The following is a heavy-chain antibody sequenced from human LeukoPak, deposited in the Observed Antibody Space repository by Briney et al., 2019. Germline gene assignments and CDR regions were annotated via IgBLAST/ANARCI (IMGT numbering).Heavy chain of an antibody. Sequence: GGSLRLSCAASGFTFNSYGMHWVRQAPGKGLEWVAIIWYDGTTKFYADSVKGRFTISRDNFKKMLYLHMNSLGAEDTAVYYCARGDYDVLSGYFDHWGQGTLVTVSS. D-gene: IGHD3-3*01. CDR3: ARGDYDVLSGYFDH. CDR2: IWYDGTTK. CDR1: GFTFNSYG. J-gene: IGHJ4*02. V-gene: IGHV3-33*01.